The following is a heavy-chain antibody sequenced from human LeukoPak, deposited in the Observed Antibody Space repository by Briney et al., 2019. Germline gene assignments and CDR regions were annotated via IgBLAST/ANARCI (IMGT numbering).Heavy chain of an antibody. CDR3: ARFMDSSSWTYYFDY. CDR2: IYYSGST. CDR1: GGSISSYY. Sequence: SETLSLTCTVSGGSISSYYWSWIRQPPGKGLEWIGYIYYSGSTNYNPSLKSRVTISVDTSKNQFSLKLSSVTAADTAVYYCARFMDSSSWTYYFDYWGQGTLVTVSS. V-gene: IGHV4-59*01. D-gene: IGHD6-13*01. J-gene: IGHJ4*02.